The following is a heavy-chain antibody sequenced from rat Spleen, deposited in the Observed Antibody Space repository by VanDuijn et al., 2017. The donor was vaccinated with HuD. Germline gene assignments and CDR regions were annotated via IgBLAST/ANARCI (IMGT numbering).Heavy chain of an antibody. V-gene: IGHV5-25*01. Sequence: EVQLVESGGGLVQPGRSMKLSCAASGFTFSNSGMHWIRQAPTRGLEWVASISYGDSSGHSSTYYRDSVKGRFTISRDNAKSTLSLQMDSLRSEDTATYYCARRHYGYTDYFDYWGQGVMVTVSS. D-gene: IGHD1-9*01. CDR1: GFTFSNSG. CDR3: ARRHYGYTDYFDY. CDR2: ISYGDSSGHSST. J-gene: IGHJ2*01.